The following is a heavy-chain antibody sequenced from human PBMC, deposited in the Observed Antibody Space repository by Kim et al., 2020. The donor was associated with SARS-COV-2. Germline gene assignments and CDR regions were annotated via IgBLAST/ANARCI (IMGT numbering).Heavy chain of an antibody. J-gene: IGHJ4*02. CDR1: GFTFSSYS. CDR3: ASSRVYYDSSCQGVFDY. V-gene: IGHV3-21*01. Sequence: GGSLRLSCAASGFTFSSYSMSWVRQAPGKGLEWVSSISSSGSYIYYADSVKGRFTISRDNAKNSLFLHMNSLRAEDTALYYCASSRVYYDSSCQGVFDYCGQGTPGTVSP. CDR2: ISSSGSYI. D-gene: IGHD3-22*01.